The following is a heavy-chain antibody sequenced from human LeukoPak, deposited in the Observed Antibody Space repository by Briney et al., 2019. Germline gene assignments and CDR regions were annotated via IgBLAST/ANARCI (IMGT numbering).Heavy chain of an antibody. CDR2: ISVYNGNT. CDR3: ERGDGAYYYYGMDV. J-gene: IGHJ6*02. D-gene: IGHD4/OR15-4a*01. Sequence: ASVKVSCKASGYTFSSYGISWVRQAPGQGLEWMGWISVYNGNTNYAQKLQGRVTMTTDTSTSTAYMELRSLRSDDTAVYYCERGDGAYYYYGMDVWGQGTTVTVSS. V-gene: IGHV1-18*01. CDR1: GYTFSSYG.